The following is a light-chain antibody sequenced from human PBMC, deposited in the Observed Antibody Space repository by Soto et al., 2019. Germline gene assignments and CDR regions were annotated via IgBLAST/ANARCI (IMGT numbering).Light chain of an antibody. J-gene: IGKJ1*01. CDR3: QQYDSYRT. CDR2: DVS. V-gene: IGKV1-5*01. CDR1: QNVTTW. Sequence: DIQMTQSPSSLSSFVGDTVTLTCRASQNVTTWLAWYQPKPGKAPKLLLYDVSNLESGVPSRLSGSGSGTEFTLTISSLQSDDSATYFCQQYDSYRTFGQGTKVDIK.